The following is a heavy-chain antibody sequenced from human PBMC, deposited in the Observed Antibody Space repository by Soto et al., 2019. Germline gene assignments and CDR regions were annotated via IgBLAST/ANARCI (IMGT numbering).Heavy chain of an antibody. CDR2: ISGSGGST. CDR1: GFTFSSYA. CDR3: AKARHYDFWSGNDY. V-gene: IGHV3-23*01. D-gene: IGHD3-3*01. J-gene: IGHJ4*02. Sequence: PGGSLRLSCAASGFTFSSYAMSWVRQAPGKGLEWVSAISGSGGSTYYANSVKGRFTISRDNSKNTLYLQMNSLRAEDTAVYYRAKARHYDFWSGNDYWGQGTLVTVPS.